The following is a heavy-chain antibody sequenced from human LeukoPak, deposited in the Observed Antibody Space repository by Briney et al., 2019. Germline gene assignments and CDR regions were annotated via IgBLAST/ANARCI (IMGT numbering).Heavy chain of an antibody. Sequence: SETLSLTCTVSGGSISSYYWSWIRQPPGKGLEWIGYIYYSGSTNYNPSLKSRVTISVDTSKNQFSLKLSSVTAADTAVYYCAGPSGRYYYYYMDVWGKGTTVTVSS. CDR1: GGSISSYY. J-gene: IGHJ6*03. V-gene: IGHV4-59*01. CDR3: AGPSGRYYYYYMDV. CDR2: IYYSGST.